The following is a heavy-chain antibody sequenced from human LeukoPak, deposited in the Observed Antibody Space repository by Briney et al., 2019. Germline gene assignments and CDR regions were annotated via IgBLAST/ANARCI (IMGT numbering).Heavy chain of an antibody. Sequence: PSETLSLTCAVYGGSFSGYYWSWIRQPPGKGLEWIGEINHSGSTNYNPSLKSRVTISVDTSKNQFSLKLSSVTAADTAVYYCARVNALRWYYFDYWGQGTLVTVSS. J-gene: IGHJ4*02. D-gene: IGHD2-21*01. CDR3: ARVNALRWYYFDY. CDR2: INHSGST. V-gene: IGHV4-34*01. CDR1: GGSFSGYY.